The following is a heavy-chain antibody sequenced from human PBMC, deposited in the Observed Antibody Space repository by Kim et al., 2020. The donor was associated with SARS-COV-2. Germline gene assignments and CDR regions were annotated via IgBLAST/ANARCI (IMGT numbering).Heavy chain of an antibody. CDR2: IVVGSGNT. V-gene: IGHV1-58*01. CDR3: AADVREGELRGDFDY. CDR1: GFTFTSSA. Sequence: ASVKVSCKASGFTFTSSAVQWVRQARGQRLEWIGWIVVGSGNTNYAQKFQERVTITRDMSTSTAYMELSSLRSEDTAVYYCAADVREGELRGDFDYWGQGTLVTVSS. D-gene: IGHD1-26*01. J-gene: IGHJ4*02.